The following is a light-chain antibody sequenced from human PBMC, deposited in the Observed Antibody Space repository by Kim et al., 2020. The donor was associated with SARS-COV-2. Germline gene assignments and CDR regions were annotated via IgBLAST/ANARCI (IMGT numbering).Light chain of an antibody. CDR1: RNINYW. CDR3: QHYNSYPYT. Sequence: DIHMTQSPSTLSASVGDRVTITCRASRNINYWLAWYQQKPGKAPKLLIYKASSLESGVPSRFSGSASGTEFTLTISSLQPDDFATYYCQHYNSYPYTFGQGTKLEI. J-gene: IGKJ2*01. CDR2: KAS. V-gene: IGKV1-5*03.